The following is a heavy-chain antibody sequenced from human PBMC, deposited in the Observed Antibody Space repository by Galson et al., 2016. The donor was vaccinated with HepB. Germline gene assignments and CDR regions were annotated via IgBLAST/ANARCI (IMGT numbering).Heavy chain of an antibody. Sequence: QSGAEVKKPGESLKISCKHSGYSFTTYWIGWVRQMPGKGLEWMGIIHPGDSHPRYSPSFQGQVTISADTSLRTAYLQWSSLKASDTAIYYCASGYYYGSGSYLTGFDNWGQGTLVTVSS. CDR1: GYSFTTYW. D-gene: IGHD3-10*01. CDR3: ASGYYYGSGSYLTGFDN. V-gene: IGHV5-51*01. J-gene: IGHJ4*02. CDR2: IHPGDSHP.